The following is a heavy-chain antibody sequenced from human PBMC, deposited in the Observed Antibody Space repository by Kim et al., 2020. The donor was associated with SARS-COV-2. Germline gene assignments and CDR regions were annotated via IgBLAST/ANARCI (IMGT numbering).Heavy chain of an antibody. V-gene: IGHV1-46*01. CDR3: ARERTGTGGADY. Sequence: AQNFQGRVTMTMDTSTSTFYMELNSLTSEDTALYYCARERTGTGGADYWGQGTLVTVSS. J-gene: IGHJ4*02. D-gene: IGHD3-9*01.